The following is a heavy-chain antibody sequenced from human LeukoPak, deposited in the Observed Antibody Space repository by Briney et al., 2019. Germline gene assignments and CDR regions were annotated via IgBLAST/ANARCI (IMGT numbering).Heavy chain of an antibody. V-gene: IGHV1-8*01. CDR1: GYTFTSYD. CDR3: ARVVVLEWLAPIPDY. CDR2: MNPNSGNT. D-gene: IGHD3-3*01. Sequence: ASVKVSCKASGYTFTSYDINWVRQATGQGLEWIGWMNPNSGNTGYAQKFQGRVTMTRNTSISTAYMELSSLRSEDTAVYYCARVVVLEWLAPIPDYWGQGTLVTVSS. J-gene: IGHJ4*02.